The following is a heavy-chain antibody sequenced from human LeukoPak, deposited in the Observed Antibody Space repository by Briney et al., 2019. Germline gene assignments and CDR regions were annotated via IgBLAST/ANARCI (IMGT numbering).Heavy chain of an antibody. CDR3: ARLHYYGSGSPILYFDY. J-gene: IGHJ4*02. Sequence: GESLKISCKGSGYSFTSYWIGWVRQMPGKGLEWMGIIYPGDSDIRYSPSSQGQVTISADKSISTAYLQWSSLKASDTAMYYCARLHYYGSGSPILYFDYWGQGTLVTVSS. D-gene: IGHD3-10*01. CDR1: GYSFTSYW. CDR2: IYPGDSDI. V-gene: IGHV5-51*01.